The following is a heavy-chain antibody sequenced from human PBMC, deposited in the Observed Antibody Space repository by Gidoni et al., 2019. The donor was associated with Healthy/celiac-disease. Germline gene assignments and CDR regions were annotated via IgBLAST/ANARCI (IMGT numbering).Heavy chain of an antibody. Sequence: EVQLVESGGGLVKPGGSLRLSCAASGFTFSSYSMNWVRQAPGKGLEWVSSISSSSSYIYYADSVQGRFTISRDNAKNSLYLQMNSLRAEDTAVYYCASGRLGELSLDAFDIWGQGTMVTVSS. CDR2: ISSSSSYI. CDR3: ASGRLGELSLDAFDI. J-gene: IGHJ3*02. D-gene: IGHD3-16*02. V-gene: IGHV3-21*01. CDR1: GFTFSSYS.